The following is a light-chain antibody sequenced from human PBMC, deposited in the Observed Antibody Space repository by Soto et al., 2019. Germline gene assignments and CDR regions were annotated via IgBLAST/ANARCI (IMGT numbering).Light chain of an antibody. CDR3: QQGYSTPIT. Sequence: DIQMTQSPSSPSASLGDRVAITCRASQSISSYLNWYQQKPGKAPKVLIYAASNLQSGVPSRFSGSGSGTDFALTISSLQPEDFATYYCQQGYSTPITFGQGTRLENK. J-gene: IGKJ5*01. CDR2: AAS. CDR1: QSISSY. V-gene: IGKV1-39*01.